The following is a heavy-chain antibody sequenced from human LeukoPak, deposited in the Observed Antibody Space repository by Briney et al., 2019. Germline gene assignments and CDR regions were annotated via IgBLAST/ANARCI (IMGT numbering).Heavy chain of an antibody. Sequence: SETLSLTCTVSGGSISSYYWSWIRQPPGKGLEWIGYIYYSGSTNYNPSLKSRVTISVDTSKNQFSLKLSSVTAADTAVYYCARQGGYSNGRTYYFDYWGQGTLVTVSS. D-gene: IGHD5-18*01. V-gene: IGHV4-59*08. CDR1: GGSISSYY. CDR2: IYYSGST. CDR3: ARQGGYSNGRTYYFDY. J-gene: IGHJ4*02.